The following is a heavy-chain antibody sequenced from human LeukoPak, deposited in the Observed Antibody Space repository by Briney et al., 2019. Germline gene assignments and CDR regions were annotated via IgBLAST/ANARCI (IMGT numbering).Heavy chain of an antibody. Sequence: ASVKVSCKASGYNFTDYYMHWVRQAPGQGLEWVGWINPNSGDAEYVDKFQGRVTMTRDTSISTVYMELSGLRSDDTAVYYCARDQDYDFWSGYLVFLWFWGQGALVTVSS. CDR2: INPNSGDA. D-gene: IGHD3-3*01. J-gene: IGHJ4*02. CDR1: GYNFTDYY. V-gene: IGHV1-2*07. CDR3: ARDQDYDFWSGYLVFLWF.